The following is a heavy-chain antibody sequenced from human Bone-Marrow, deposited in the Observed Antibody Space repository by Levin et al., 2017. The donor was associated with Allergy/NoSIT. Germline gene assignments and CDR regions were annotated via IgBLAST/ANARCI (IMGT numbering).Heavy chain of an antibody. J-gene: IGHJ4*01. V-gene: IGHV3-33*01. CDR2: TWYDGSNT. CDR1: GVTFGSYG. D-gene: IGHD2/OR15-2a*01. CDR3: ARETEEYYFDY. Sequence: LSLTCAASGVTFGSYGMDWVRQAPGKGLEWVAVTWYDGSNTYYADSVKGRFTISRDNSKNTLYLQMNSLTAEDTAVYYCARETEEYYFDYWGHGTLVTVSS.